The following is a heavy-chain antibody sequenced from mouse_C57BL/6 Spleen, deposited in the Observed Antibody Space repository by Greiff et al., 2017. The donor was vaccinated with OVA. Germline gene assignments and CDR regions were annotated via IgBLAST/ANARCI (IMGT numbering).Heavy chain of an antibody. V-gene: IGHV2-5*01. CDR3: AKGSNYPAY. CDR2: IWRGGST. Sequence: VKLVESGPGLVQPSQSLSITCTVSGFSLTSYGVHWVRQSPGKGLEWLGVIWRGGSTDYNAAFMSRLSITKDNSKSQVFFKMNSLQADDTAIYYSAKGSNYPAYWGQGTLVTVSA. J-gene: IGHJ3*01. CDR1: GFSLTSYG. D-gene: IGHD2-5*01.